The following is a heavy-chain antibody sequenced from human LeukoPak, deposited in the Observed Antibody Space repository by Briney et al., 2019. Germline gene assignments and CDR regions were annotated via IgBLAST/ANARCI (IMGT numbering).Heavy chain of an antibody. CDR3: ARDRDGDYYFDY. J-gene: IGHJ4*02. CDR2: ISGSSSYI. CDR1: GFTFSSYS. D-gene: IGHD4-17*01. Sequence: GGSLRLSCAASGFTFSSYSMNWVRQAPGKRLEWVSSISGSSSYIYYADSVKGRFTISRDNAKNSLYLQMNSLRAEDTAVYYCARDRDGDYYFDYWGQGTLVTVSS. V-gene: IGHV3-21*01.